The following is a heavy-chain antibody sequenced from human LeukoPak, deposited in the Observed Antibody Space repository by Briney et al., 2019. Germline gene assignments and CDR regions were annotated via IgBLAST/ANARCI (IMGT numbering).Heavy chain of an antibody. J-gene: IGHJ6*03. Sequence: PSATLSLTCTVSGGSISSHYWSWLRQPPGKGLEWIGYIYYSGSTKYNPSLKRRVTISVDTSKNQFSLKLSSVTAADTAVYYCARGDFWGYYYYYYIDVWGKGTTVTVSS. CDR1: GGSISSHY. CDR3: ARGDFWGYYYYYYIDV. CDR2: IYYSGST. V-gene: IGHV4-59*11. D-gene: IGHD3-3*01.